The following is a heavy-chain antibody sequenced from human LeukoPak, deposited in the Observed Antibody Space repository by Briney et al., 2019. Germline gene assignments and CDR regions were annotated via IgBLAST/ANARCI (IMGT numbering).Heavy chain of an antibody. J-gene: IGHJ6*03. CDR3: VRDFEVPAAAPDYYYFYYMDV. CDR1: GFTFSVYG. V-gene: IGHV3-48*04. Sequence: PGGSLRLSCAVPGFTFSVYGMNWVRQAPGKGLEWLSHISSGGSTIYYADSVKGRFTVSRDNVENSLFLQMNSLRVDDTAVYYCVRDFEVPAAAPDYYYFYYMDVWGTGTTVTVSS. D-gene: IGHD2-2*01. CDR2: ISSGGSTI.